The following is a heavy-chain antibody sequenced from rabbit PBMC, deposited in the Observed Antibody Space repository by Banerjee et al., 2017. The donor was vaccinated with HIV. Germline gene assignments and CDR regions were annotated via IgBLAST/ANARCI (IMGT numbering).Heavy chain of an antibody. CDR3: ARAYNSGWGGYFNL. V-gene: IGHV1S43*01. J-gene: IGHJ4*01. CDR1: GFSFSSGLP. Sequence: QQQLVESGGGLVKPGASLTLTCKASGFSFSSGLPMCWVRQAPGKGLEWIASVDTGDGTTYYASWVNGRFTVSLDNAQNTVFLQMTSLTPADTATYFCARAYNSGWGGYFNLWGQGTLVTVS. D-gene: IGHD4-1*01. CDR2: VDTGDGTT.